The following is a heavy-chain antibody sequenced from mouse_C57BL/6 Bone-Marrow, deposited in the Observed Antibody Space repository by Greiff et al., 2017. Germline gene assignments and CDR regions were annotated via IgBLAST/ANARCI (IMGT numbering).Heavy chain of an antibody. D-gene: IGHD2-3*01. CDR2: IDPENGDT. CDR3: TTGYDWFAY. CDR1: GFNIKDDY. V-gene: IGHV14-4*01. Sequence: VQLQQSGAELVRPGASVKLSCTASGFNIKDDYMHWVKQRPEQGLEWIGWIDPENGDTEYASQFQGKATLTADTSSNTAYLQLSSLTAEDTAVYYCTTGYDWFAYWGQGTLVTVSA. J-gene: IGHJ3*01.